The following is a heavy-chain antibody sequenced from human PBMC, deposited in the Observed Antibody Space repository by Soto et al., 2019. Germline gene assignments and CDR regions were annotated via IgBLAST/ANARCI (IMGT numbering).Heavy chain of an antibody. J-gene: IGHJ4*02. Sequence: QVQLVESGGGVVQPGRSLRLSCAASGFTFSNYGMHWVRQAPGKGLEWVAIISYDGSKKDYADSVKGRFTISRDNSKKTLYLKMNSLRPEDTAVYYCAKDRRSSWCLDYWGQGTLVTVSS. CDR1: GFTFSNYG. CDR3: AKDRRSSWCLDY. CDR2: ISYDGSKK. V-gene: IGHV3-30*18. D-gene: IGHD6-13*01.